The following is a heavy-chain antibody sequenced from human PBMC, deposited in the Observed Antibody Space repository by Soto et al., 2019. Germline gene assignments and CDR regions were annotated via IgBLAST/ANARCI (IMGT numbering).Heavy chain of an antibody. V-gene: IGHV3-21*01. CDR1: GFTFSSYS. CDR2: ISSSSSYI. J-gene: IGHJ4*02. CDR3: ARVRFFGGGYFDY. D-gene: IGHD3-3*01. Sequence: EVQLVESGGGLVKPGGSLRLSCAASGFTFSSYSMNWVRQAPGKGLEWVSSISSSSSYIYYADSVKGRFTISRDNAKNSLYLQMNSLRAEDTAVYYCARVRFFGGGYFDYWGQGTLVTVSS.